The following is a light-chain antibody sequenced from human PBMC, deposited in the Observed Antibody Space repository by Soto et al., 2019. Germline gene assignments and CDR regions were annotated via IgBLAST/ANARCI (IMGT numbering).Light chain of an antibody. CDR3: SSYTSSSTYV. V-gene: IGLV2-14*03. Sequence: QSVLTQPASVSGSPGQSIAISCTGTSSDVGGYNYVSWYQHHPGKAPKLMIYDVSNRPSGVSNRSSGSKSGNTASLTISGLQAEDEADYYCSSYTSSSTYVFGTGTKVTVL. CDR1: SSDVGGYNY. J-gene: IGLJ1*01. CDR2: DVS.